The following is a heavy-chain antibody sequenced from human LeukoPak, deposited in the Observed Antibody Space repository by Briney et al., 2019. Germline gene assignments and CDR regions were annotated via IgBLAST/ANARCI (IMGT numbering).Heavy chain of an antibody. CDR3: ARDLGYSSGWYYFDY. J-gene: IGHJ4*02. Sequence: SETLSLTCTVSGGSISSYYWSWIRQPAGKGLGWIGRIYTSGSTNYNPSLKSRVTMSVDTSKNQFSLKLSSVTAADTAVYYCARDLGYSSGWYYFDYWGQGTLVTVSS. CDR1: GGSISSYY. CDR2: IYTSGST. D-gene: IGHD6-19*01. V-gene: IGHV4-4*07.